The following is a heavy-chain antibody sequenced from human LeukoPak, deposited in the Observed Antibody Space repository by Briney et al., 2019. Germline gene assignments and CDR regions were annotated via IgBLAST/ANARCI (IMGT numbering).Heavy chain of an antibody. CDR3: AKDGRGATMFYYGMDV. V-gene: IGHV3-23*01. CDR1: GFTFSSYA. CDR2: ISGSGGST. J-gene: IGHJ6*02. D-gene: IGHD1-26*01. Sequence: GGSLRLSCAASGFTFSSYAMSWVRQAPGKGLEWVSAISGSGGSTYYADSVKGRFTISRDNSKNTLYLQMDSLRAEDTAVYYCAKDGRGATMFYYGMDVWGQGTTVTVSS.